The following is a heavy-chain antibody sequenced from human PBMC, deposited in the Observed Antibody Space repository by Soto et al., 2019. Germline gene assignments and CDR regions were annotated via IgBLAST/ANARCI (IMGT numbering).Heavy chain of an antibody. V-gene: IGHV1-46*03. J-gene: IGHJ4*02. Sequence: QVQLVQSGAEVKKPGASVKVSCKASGYTFTSYYMHWVRQAPGQGLEWMGIINPSGGSTSYAQKFQGRVTMTRDTSTSTVYMELSSLRSEDTAVYYCARVKRYCSSTSCYVGSSFDYWGQGTLVTVSS. D-gene: IGHD2-2*01. CDR3: ARVKRYCSSTSCYVGSSFDY. CDR2: INPSGGST. CDR1: GYTFTSYY.